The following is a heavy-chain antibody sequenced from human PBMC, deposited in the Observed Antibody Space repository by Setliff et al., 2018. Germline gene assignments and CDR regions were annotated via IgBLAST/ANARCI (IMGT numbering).Heavy chain of an antibody. CDR3: ARQRPLQLRPTVVLHWGWFDP. Sequence: PSETLSLTCTVSGGSISSSSYYWGWIRQPPGKGLEWIGSIYYSGSTYYNPSLKSRATISVDTSKNQFSLKLSSVTAADTAVYYCARQRPLQLRPTVVLHWGWFDPWGQGTLVTVSS. CDR1: GGSISSSSYY. J-gene: IGHJ5*02. CDR2: IYYSGST. V-gene: IGHV4-39*01. D-gene: IGHD2-8*02.